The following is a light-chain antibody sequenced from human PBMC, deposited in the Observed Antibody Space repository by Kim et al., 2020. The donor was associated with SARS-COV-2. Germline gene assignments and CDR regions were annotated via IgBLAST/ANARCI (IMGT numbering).Light chain of an antibody. J-gene: IGLJ1*01. CDR3: SSYTSSSTYV. V-gene: IGLV2-14*04. CDR2: DVR. Sequence: GQSITNSCTGTSSDVGGYNYVSWYQQHPGKVPKLMIYDVRERPSGVSNRCSGSKSGNTASLTMSGLQAEDEADYYCSSYTSSSTYVFGTGTKVTVL. CDR1: SSDVGGYNY.